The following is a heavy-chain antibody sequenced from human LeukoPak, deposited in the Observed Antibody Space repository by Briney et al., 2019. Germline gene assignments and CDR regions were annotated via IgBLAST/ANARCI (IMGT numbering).Heavy chain of an antibody. Sequence: GASVKVSCKASGYTFTGYYMHWVRQAPGQGLEWMGWINPNSGGTNYAQKFQGRVTMTRDTSKNQFSLKLSSVTAADTAVYYCARVGRYDFWSGYPNNFDYWGQGTLVTVSS. V-gene: IGHV1-2*02. J-gene: IGHJ4*02. CDR3: ARVGRYDFWSGYPNNFDY. CDR2: INPNSGGT. CDR1: GYTFTGYY. D-gene: IGHD3-3*01.